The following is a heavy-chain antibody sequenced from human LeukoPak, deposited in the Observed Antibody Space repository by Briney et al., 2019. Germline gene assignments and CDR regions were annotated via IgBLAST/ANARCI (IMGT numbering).Heavy chain of an antibody. CDR1: GFTFDDYA. Sequence: GGSLRLSCAASGFTFDDYAMHWVRQAPGKGLEWVSLISWDGGSTYYADSVKGRFTISRDNSKNTLYLQMNSLRAEDTAVYYCAKPLGYWGQGTLVTVSS. J-gene: IGHJ4*02. V-gene: IGHV3-43D*04. CDR3: AKPLGY. CDR2: ISWDGGST.